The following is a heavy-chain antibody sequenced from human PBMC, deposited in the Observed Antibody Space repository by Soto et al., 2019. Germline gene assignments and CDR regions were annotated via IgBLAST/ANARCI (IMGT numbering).Heavy chain of an antibody. CDR3: ARGHGDYVYWFDP. CDR1: GGSISSGGYS. CDR2: IYHSGTT. Sequence: QLQLQESGSGLVKPSQTLSLTCAVSGGSISSGGYSWSWIRQPPGKGLEWIGYIYHSGTTYYNPSLKSRVTISVDSSKNQFSLKLSSVTAAETAWYYCARGHGDYVYWFDPWGQGTLVTVSS. V-gene: IGHV4-30-2*01. J-gene: IGHJ5*02. D-gene: IGHD4-17*01.